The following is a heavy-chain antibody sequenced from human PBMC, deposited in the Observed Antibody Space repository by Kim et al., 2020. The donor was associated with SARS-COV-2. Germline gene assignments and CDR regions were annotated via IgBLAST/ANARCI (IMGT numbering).Heavy chain of an antibody. J-gene: IGHJ4*02. CDR2: IYSGGST. V-gene: IGHV3-66*01. D-gene: IGHD5-18*01. Sequence: GGSLRLSCGDSGFTVSSNYMSWVRQAPGKGLEWVSVIYSGGSTYYADSVKGRFTISRDNSKNTLYLQMNSLRAEDTAVYYCARESYSYGSNDYCGQGTLVTSSS. CDR1: GFTVSSNY. CDR3: ARESYSYGSNDY.